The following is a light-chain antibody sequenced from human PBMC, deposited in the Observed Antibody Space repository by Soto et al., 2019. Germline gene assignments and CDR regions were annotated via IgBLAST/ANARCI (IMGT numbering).Light chain of an antibody. V-gene: IGKV3-20*01. CDR2: AAS. J-gene: IGKJ1*01. Sequence: EIVLTQSPGTLSLSPGERATLSCRASQSVRGNFLACYQQRPGQGPRLLIYAASSRASGIQDRFSGSGSGTDFTLTIGGLEPEDFAGCFWQQYGTSPWTFGQGTKVQLK. CDR1: QSVRGNF. CDR3: QQYGTSPWT.